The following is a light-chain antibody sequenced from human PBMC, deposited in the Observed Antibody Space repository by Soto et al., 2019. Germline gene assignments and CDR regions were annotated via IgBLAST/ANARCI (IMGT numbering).Light chain of an antibody. CDR2: GNS. J-gene: IGLJ3*02. CDR1: SSNIGAGYD. CDR3: QSYDSSLRGWV. Sequence: QSVLTQPPSVSGAPGQRVTISCTGSSSNIGAGYDVHWYQQLPGTAPKLLIYGNSNRPSGVPDRFSGSKSGTSASLAITGLQAEDEADYYCQSYDSSLRGWVFGGGTQLTGL. V-gene: IGLV1-40*01.